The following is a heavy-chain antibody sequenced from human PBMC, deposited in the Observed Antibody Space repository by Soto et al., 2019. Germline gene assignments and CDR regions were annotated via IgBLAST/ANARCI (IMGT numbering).Heavy chain of an antibody. J-gene: IGHJ6*02. CDR3: ASVIYYDSRGYGAQDYGMDV. Sequence: QVQLVQSGAEVKKPGSSVKVSCKASGGTFSSYAISWVRQAPGQGLEWMGGIIPIFGTANYAQKFQGRVTITEDESTSTAYMELSSLRSEDTAVYYCASVIYYDSRGYGAQDYGMDVWGQGTTVTVSS. CDR2: IIPIFGTA. CDR1: GGTFSSYA. V-gene: IGHV1-69*01. D-gene: IGHD3-22*01.